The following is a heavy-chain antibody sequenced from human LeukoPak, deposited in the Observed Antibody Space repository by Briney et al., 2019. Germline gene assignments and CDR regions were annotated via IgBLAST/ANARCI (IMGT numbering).Heavy chain of an antibody. CDR3: ARAGYYYGSGSYGPYYFDY. V-gene: IGHV1-8*01. D-gene: IGHD3-10*01. Sequence: ASVKVSCKASGYTFTSYDINWVRQATGQGLEWMGWMNPNNGNTGYAQKFQGRVTMTRNTSISTAYMELSSLRSEDTAVYYCARAGYYYGSGSYGPYYFDYWGQGTLVTVSS. CDR2: MNPNNGNT. J-gene: IGHJ4*02. CDR1: GYTFTSYD.